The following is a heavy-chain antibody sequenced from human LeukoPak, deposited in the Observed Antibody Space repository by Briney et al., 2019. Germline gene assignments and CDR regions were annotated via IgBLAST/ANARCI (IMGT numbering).Heavy chain of an antibody. D-gene: IGHD4-17*01. Sequence: PETLSLTCAVSISSISTDYYWGWIRQPPGGGLEWIGSIYHSGATYYRPSLRSRVTISTDTSRNRFSLRMTSVTAADTAVYFCAREKAFGDYAYWGQGILVTVSS. J-gene: IGHJ4*02. V-gene: IGHV4-38-2*02. CDR2: IYHSGAT. CDR1: ISSISTDYY. CDR3: AREKAFGDYAY.